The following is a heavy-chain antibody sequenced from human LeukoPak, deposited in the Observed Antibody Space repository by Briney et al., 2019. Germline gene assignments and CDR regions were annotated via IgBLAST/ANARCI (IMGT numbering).Heavy chain of an antibody. CDR2: IYYSGST. CDR3: ARDLVVGGASRLDS. Sequence: SQTLSLTCTVSGGSISSGGYYWSWIRQHPGEGLEWIGYIYYSGSTYYNPSLESRAAISVDTSKNQFSLKLSFVTAADTAVYYCARDLVVGGASRLDSWGQGTLVTVSS. D-gene: IGHD2-15*01. J-gene: IGHJ4*02. CDR1: GGSISSGGYY. V-gene: IGHV4-31*03.